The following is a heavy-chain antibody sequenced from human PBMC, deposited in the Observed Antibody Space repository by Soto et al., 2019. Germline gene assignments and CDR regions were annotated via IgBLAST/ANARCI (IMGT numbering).Heavy chain of an antibody. CDR3: GRYSGYDHYIAITGGYDFGS. V-gene: IGHV5-51*01. J-gene: IGHJ4*02. CDR2: IYPGDSDT. CDR1: GYIFTSYW. D-gene: IGHD5-12*01. Sequence: GKSLKISCRISGYIFTSYWIGWVRQMPGKGLEWMGIIYPGDSDTRYSPSFQGQVTISADKSISTAYLQWSSLRASDTAMYHCGRYSGYDHYIAITGGYDFGSWGQRSLITISS.